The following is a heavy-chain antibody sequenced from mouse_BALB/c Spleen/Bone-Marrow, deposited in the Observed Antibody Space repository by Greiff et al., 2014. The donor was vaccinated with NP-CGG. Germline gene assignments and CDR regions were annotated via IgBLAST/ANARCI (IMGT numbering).Heavy chain of an antibody. CDR1: GFNIKDTY. V-gene: IGHV14-3*02. CDR2: IDPANGNT. Sequence: EVQRVESGAELVKPGASVKLSCTASGFNIKDTYMHWVKQRPEQGLEWIGRIDPANGNTKYDPKFQGKATITADTSSNTAYLQLSSLTSEDTAVYYCASYCYGSSYGFAYWGQGTLVTVSA. CDR3: ASYCYGSSYGFAY. J-gene: IGHJ3*01. D-gene: IGHD1-1*01.